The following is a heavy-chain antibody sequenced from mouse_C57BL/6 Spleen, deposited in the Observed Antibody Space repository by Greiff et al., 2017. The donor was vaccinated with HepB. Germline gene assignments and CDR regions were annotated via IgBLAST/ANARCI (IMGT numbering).Heavy chain of an antibody. CDR3: ARSHYYGSSLYAMDY. V-gene: IGHV1-52*01. J-gene: IGHJ4*01. CDR1: GYTFTSYW. Sequence: QVQLQQPGAELVRPGSSVKLSCKASGYTFTSYWMHWVKQRPIQGLEWIGNIDPSDSETHYNQKFKDKATLTVEKSSSTAYMQISSLTSEDSAVYSCARSHYYGSSLYAMDYWCQGTSVTVSS. CDR2: IDPSDSET. D-gene: IGHD1-1*01.